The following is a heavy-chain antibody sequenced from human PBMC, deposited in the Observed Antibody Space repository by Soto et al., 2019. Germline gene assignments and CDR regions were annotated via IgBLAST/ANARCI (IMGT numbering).Heavy chain of an antibody. CDR2: ISYDGSNK. CDR3: ARVEDIVLMVYARPYYYYGMDV. CDR1: GFTFSSYA. Sequence: QVQLVESGGGVVQPGRSLRLSCAASGFTFSSYAMHWVRQAPGKGLEWVAVISYDGSNKYYADSVKGRFTISRDNSKNTLYLQMNSLRAEDTAVYYCARVEDIVLMVYARPYYYYGMDVWGQGITVTVSS. D-gene: IGHD2-8*01. J-gene: IGHJ6*02. V-gene: IGHV3-30-3*01.